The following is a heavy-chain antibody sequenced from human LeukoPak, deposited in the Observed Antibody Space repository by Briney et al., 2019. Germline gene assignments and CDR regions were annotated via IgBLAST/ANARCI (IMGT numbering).Heavy chain of an antibody. V-gene: IGHV4-4*07. CDR2: IYTSGST. D-gene: IGHD3-22*01. J-gene: IGHJ4*02. CDR3: ARSSSLLLQGYYFDY. Sequence: PSETLSLTCNVSGGSISSYYWSWIRQPAGKGLEWIGRIYTSGSTNYNPSLKSRVTISVDTSKNQFSLKLSSVTAADTAVYYCARSSSLLLQGYYFDYWGQGTLVTVSS. CDR1: GGSISSYY.